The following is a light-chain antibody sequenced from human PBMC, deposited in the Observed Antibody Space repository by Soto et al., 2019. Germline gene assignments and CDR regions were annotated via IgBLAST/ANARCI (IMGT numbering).Light chain of an antibody. V-gene: IGKV1-5*03. CDR3: QQYNSS. J-gene: IGKJ2*01. CDR1: QSISSW. Sequence: DIQMTQSPSTLSASVGDRVTITCRASQSISSWLAWYQQKPGKAPKLLIYKASSLESGVPSRFSGSGSGTEFTLTISSLQPDDFATYYCQQYNSSLGQGTKVDI. CDR2: KAS.